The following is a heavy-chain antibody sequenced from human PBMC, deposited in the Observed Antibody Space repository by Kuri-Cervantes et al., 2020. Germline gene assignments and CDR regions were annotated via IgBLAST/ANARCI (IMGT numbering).Heavy chain of an antibody. Sequence: ESLKISCAVSGYSISSGYYWGWIRQPPGKGLEWIGSIYHSGSTYYNPSLKSRVTISVDTSKNQFSLKLSSVTAADTAVYYCARHYYDSSGYIQHWGQGTLVTVSS. D-gene: IGHD3-22*01. CDR1: GYSISSGYY. CDR2: IYHSGST. J-gene: IGHJ1*01. V-gene: IGHV4-38-2*01. CDR3: ARHYYDSSGYIQH.